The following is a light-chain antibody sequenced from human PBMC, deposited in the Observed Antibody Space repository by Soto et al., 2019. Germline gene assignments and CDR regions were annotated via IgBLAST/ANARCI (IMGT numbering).Light chain of an antibody. V-gene: IGKV1-9*01. J-gene: IGKJ5*01. CDR1: QAMSTY. Sequence: DIQITQSPSTLSASAGDRVTITCRASQAMSTYVAWYQQKPGKAPKLLIYGASTLQSGVPSRFSGSESGAEFTLTISSLQPEDFATYYCQQLHSYPITFGQGTRLEIK. CDR3: QQLHSYPIT. CDR2: GAS.